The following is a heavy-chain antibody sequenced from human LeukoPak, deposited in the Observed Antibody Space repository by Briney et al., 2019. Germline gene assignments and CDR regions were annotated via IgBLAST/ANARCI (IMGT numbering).Heavy chain of an antibody. CDR3: ARRLTGTPWGYFDY. CDR2: INYSGST. CDR1: GGSFSGYY. V-gene: IGHV4-34*01. J-gene: IGHJ4*02. D-gene: IGHD1-7*01. Sequence: SETLSLTCAVYGGSFSGYYWSWIRQPPGKGLEWIGEINYSGSTNYNPSLKSRVTISVDTSKNQFSLKLSSVTAADTAVYYCARRLTGTPWGYFDYWGQGTLVTVSS.